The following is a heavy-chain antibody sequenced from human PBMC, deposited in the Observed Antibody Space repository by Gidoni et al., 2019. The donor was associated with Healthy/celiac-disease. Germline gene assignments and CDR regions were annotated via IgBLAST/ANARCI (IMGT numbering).Heavy chain of an antibody. CDR3: ARAPRSDYDILTGYYPPLDY. J-gene: IGHJ4*02. CDR2: ISAYNGNT. D-gene: IGHD3-9*01. V-gene: IGHV1-18*04. CDR1: GYTFTSYG. Sequence: QVQLVQSGAEVKKPGASVKVSCKASGYTFTSYGISWVRQAPGQGLEWMGWISAYNGNTNYAQKLQGRVTMTTDTSTSTAYMELRSLRSDDTAVYYCARAPRSDYDILTGYYPPLDYWGQGTLVTVSS.